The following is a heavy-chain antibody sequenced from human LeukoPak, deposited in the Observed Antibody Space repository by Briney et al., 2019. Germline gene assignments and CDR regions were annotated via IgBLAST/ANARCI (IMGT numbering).Heavy chain of an antibody. CDR2: IITIFGTA. Sequence: SVKVSCRASGGTLSSYAISWVRQAPGQGLEWMGGIITIFGTANYAQKFQGRVTITADESTSTAYMELSSLRSEDTAVYYCARAMDIVVVPAASFDYWGQGTLVTVSS. J-gene: IGHJ4*02. V-gene: IGHV1-69*13. CDR3: ARAMDIVVVPAASFDY. D-gene: IGHD2-2*03. CDR1: GGTLSSYA.